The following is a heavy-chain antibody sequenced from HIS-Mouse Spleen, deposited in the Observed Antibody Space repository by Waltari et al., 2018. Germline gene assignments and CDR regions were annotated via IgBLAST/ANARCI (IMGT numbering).Heavy chain of an antibody. D-gene: IGHD6-6*01. J-gene: IGHJ3*02. CDR2: IYHSGSN. Sequence: QVQLQESGPGLVKPSETLSLTCTVSGYSISSGYYWGWIRQPPGKGLEWIGSIYHSGSNYYTPSLKGGVTISVDTSKNQFSRKLRSVTAADTAVYYWASEEYSSSSVFFFAFDIWGQGTMVTVSS. CDR1: GYSISSGYY. V-gene: IGHV4-38-2*02. CDR3: ASEEYSSSSVFFFAFDI.